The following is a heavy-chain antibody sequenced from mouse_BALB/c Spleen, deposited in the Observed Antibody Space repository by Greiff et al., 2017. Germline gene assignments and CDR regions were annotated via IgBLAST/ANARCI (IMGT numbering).Heavy chain of an antibody. D-gene: IGHD2-4*01. CDR2: ISDGGSYT. V-gene: IGHV5-4*02. CDR3: AGGLRRPSWYFDV. Sequence: EVKLMESGGGLVKPGGSLKLSCAASGFTFSDYYMYWVRQTPEKRLEWVATISDGGSYTYYPDSVKGRFTISRDNAKNNLYLQMSSLKSEDTAMYYCAGGLRRPSWYFDVWGAGTTVTVAS. J-gene: IGHJ1*01. CDR1: GFTFSDYY.